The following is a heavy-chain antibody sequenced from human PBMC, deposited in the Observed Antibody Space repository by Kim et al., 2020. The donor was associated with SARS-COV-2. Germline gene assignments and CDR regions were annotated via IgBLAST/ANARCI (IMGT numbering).Heavy chain of an antibody. CDR3: ARPSVVLGEFDY. J-gene: IGHJ4*02. D-gene: IGHD2-2*01. V-gene: IGHV5-10-1*01. Sequence: NHSPSFQGHVTISADKSISTAYLQWSSLKASDTAMYYCARPSVVLGEFDYWGQGTLVTVSS.